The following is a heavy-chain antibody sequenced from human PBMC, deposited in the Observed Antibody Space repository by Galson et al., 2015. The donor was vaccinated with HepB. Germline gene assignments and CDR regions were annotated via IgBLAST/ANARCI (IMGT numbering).Heavy chain of an antibody. Sequence: SVKVSCKASGDTFTGYFWDWVRQAPGQGLEWMGWINPNSGDTNYAQKFQGRVTMTRDTSISTAYMELSSLKSDDTAVYYCARGAPTPGSSRGMLDPWGQGILVTVSS. CDR3: ARGAPTPGSSRGMLDP. V-gene: IGHV1-2*02. D-gene: IGHD6-6*01. J-gene: IGHJ5*02. CDR1: GDTFTGYF. CDR2: INPNSGDT.